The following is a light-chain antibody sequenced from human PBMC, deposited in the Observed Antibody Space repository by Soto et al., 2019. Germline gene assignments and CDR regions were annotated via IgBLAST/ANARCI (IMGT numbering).Light chain of an antibody. Sequence: KGTSSDVGGYDFVSWYQQHPGKAPKLMIYDVTNRPSGVSDRFSGSKSGNTASLTISGLQAEDEADYYCSSYISSNTQSYVFGTGTKVTVL. CDR2: DVT. CDR3: SSYISSNTQSYV. J-gene: IGLJ1*01. V-gene: IGLV2-14*04. CDR1: SSDVGGYDF.